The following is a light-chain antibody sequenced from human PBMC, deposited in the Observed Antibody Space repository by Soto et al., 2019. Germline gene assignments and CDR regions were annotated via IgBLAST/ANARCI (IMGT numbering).Light chain of an antibody. CDR3: AAWDDSLNGVV. CDR2: SNS. V-gene: IGLV1-44*01. J-gene: IGLJ2*01. CDR1: SSNIGSNT. Sequence: QSVLTQPPSASGTPGQRVTISCSGSSSNIGSNTVNWYQHLPGAAPKLLIYSNSQRPSGVPDRFSGSKSGTSASLAISGLQSEDESDYYCAAWDDSLNGVVFGGGTQLPS.